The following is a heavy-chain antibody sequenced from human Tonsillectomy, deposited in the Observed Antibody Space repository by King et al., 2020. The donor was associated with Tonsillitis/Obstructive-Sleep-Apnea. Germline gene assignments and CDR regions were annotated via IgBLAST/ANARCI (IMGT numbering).Heavy chain of an antibody. CDR1: GFTFSSYW. V-gene: IGHV3-74*01. CDR3: ARTRRYDGIAALIDY. J-gene: IGHJ4*02. D-gene: IGHD6-25*01. CDR2: INSDGSST. Sequence: VQLVESGGGLVQPGGSLRLSCAASGFTFSSYWMHWVRQAPGKGLVWVSRINSDGSSTTYADSVKGRFTISRDNSKNTLYLQMNSLRAEDTAVYYCARTRRYDGIAALIDYWGQGTLVTVSS.